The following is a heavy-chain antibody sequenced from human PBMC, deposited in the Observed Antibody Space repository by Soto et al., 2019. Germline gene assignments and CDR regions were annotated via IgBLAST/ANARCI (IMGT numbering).Heavy chain of an antibody. V-gene: IGHV4-61*01. D-gene: IGHD6-25*01. CDR1: GGSVSSGSYY. J-gene: IGHJ5*02. Sequence: TLSLTCTVSGGSVSSGSYYWSWIRQPPGKGLEWIGYIYYSGSTNYNPSLKSRVTISVDTSKNQFSLKLSSVTAADTAVYYCARRRAAAAVYWFDPWGQGTLVTVSS. CDR3: ARRRAAAAVYWFDP. CDR2: IYYSGST.